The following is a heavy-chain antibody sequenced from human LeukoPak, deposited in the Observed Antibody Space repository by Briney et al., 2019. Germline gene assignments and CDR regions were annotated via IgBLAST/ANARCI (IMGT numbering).Heavy chain of an antibody. Sequence: PGGSLRLSCAASGFTFSSYGMRRVRQAPGKGLEWVANINRDGSEKNYVGSVKGGFTISRDNAKNTLYLQMNSLRAEDTAVYYCARGRAMIYAFDIWGQGTMVTVSS. CDR1: GFTFSSYG. CDR3: ARGRAMIYAFDI. CDR2: INRDGSEK. D-gene: IGHD3-22*01. V-gene: IGHV3-7*01. J-gene: IGHJ3*02.